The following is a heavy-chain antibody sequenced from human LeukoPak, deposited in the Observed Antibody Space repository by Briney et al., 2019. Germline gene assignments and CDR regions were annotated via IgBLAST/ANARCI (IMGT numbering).Heavy chain of an antibody. D-gene: IGHD3-22*01. CDR2: ISGSGGST. V-gene: IGHV3-23*01. CDR3: AKEPPYYDSSGYYPIDY. Sequence: GGSLRLSCAASGFTFSSYAMSWVRQTPGKGLERVSAISGSGGSTYYADSVKGRFTISRDNSKNTLYLQMNSLRAEDTAVYYCAKEPPYYDSSGYYPIDYWGQGTLVTVSS. J-gene: IGHJ4*02. CDR1: GFTFSSYA.